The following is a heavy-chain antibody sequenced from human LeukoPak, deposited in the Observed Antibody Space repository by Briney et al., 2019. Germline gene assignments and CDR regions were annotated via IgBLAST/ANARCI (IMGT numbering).Heavy chain of an antibody. D-gene: IGHD3-22*01. J-gene: IGHJ3*02. CDR3: ARRSYYYDSSGYYIGAFDI. Sequence: SETLSLTCAVSGGSISSGGYSWSWIRQPPGKGLEWIGYIYHSGSTYYNPSLKSRVTISVDRSKNQFSLKLSSVTAADTAVYYCARRSYYYDSSGYYIGAFDIWGQGTMVTVSS. CDR2: IYHSGST. V-gene: IGHV4-30-2*01. CDR1: GGSISSGGYS.